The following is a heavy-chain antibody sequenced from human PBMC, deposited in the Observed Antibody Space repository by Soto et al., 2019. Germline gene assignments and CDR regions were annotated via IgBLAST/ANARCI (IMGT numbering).Heavy chain of an antibody. CDR2: ASYDGNDK. D-gene: IGHD1-1*01. V-gene: IGHV3-30*03. Sequence: PGGSLRLSCAASGFTFSTYAMHWVRQAPGKGLEWVAGASYDGNDKDYADSVKGRFTISRDNSKNTLYLQMSSLRVDDTAVYYCARGVGNNWNYIWFDPWGQGTLVTV. J-gene: IGHJ5*02. CDR1: GFTFSTYA. CDR3: ARGVGNNWNYIWFDP.